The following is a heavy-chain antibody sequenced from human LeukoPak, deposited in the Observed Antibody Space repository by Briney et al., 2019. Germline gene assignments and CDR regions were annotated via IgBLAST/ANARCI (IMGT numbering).Heavy chain of an antibody. V-gene: IGHV3-21*04. CDR2: ISSSSSYI. Sequence: GGSLRLSCAASGFTFSSYSMNWVRQAPGKGLEWVSSISSSSSYIYYADSVKGRFTISRDNSKNTLYLQMNSLRAEDTAVYYCAKQGGSSWYHKDYWGQGTLVTVSS. CDR1: GFTFSSYS. D-gene: IGHD6-13*01. CDR3: AKQGGSSWYHKDY. J-gene: IGHJ4*02.